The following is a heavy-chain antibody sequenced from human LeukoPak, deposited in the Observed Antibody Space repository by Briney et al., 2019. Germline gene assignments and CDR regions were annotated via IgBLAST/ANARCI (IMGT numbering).Heavy chain of an antibody. CDR2: ISSSGSTI. D-gene: IGHD2-15*01. Sequence: GGSLRLSCAASGFTFSDHYMSWFRQAPGKGLEWVSYISSSGSTIYYADSVKGRFTISRDNAKNSLYLQMNSLRAEDTAVYYCAKARCSGGSCYGGDAFDIWGQGTMVTVSS. CDR3: AKARCSGGSCYGGDAFDI. J-gene: IGHJ3*02. V-gene: IGHV3-11*04. CDR1: GFTFSDHY.